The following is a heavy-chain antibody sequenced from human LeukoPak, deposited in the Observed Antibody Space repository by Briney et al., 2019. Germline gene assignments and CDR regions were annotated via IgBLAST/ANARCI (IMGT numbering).Heavy chain of an antibody. J-gene: IGHJ4*02. D-gene: IGHD3-3*01. CDR1: GGSISSYY. CDR2: IYYSGST. V-gene: IGHV4-59*01. Sequence: SETLSLTCTVSGGSISSYYWSWIRQPPGKGLEWIGYIYYSGSTNYNPSLKSRVTISVDTSKNQFSLKLSSVTAADTAVYYCARRPRAPGYDFWSGYYTRETYFDYWGQGTLVTVSS. CDR3: ARRPRAPGYDFWSGYYTRETYFDY.